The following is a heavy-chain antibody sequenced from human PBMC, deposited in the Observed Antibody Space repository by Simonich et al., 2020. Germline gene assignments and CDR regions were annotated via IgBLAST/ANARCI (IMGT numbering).Heavy chain of an antibody. CDR3: ARVRFEAFDI. Sequence: QMQLVQSGAEVKKPVASVKVSCKASGYTFTGYYMHWVRQAPGQGLEWMGWINPNSGGTNYAQKCQGRVTMTSDTSISTAYMELSRLRSDDTAVYYCARVRFEAFDIWGQGTMVTVSS. V-gene: IGHV1-2*02. J-gene: IGHJ3*02. CDR2: INPNSGGT. CDR1: GYTFTGYY.